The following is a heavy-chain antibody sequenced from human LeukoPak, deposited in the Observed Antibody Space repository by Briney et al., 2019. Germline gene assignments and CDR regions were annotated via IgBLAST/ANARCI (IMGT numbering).Heavy chain of an antibody. CDR3: ALRRNFCFDY. J-gene: IGHJ4*02. V-gene: IGHV3-7*01. CDR2: INQDGSEK. D-gene: IGHD3-3*01. Sequence: GGSLRLSCAASGFTFSSYWMSWVRQAPGKGLEWVAIINQDGSEKYYVDSVKGRFTISRDNAKNSLYLQMNSPSAEDTAVYYCALRRNFCFDYWGQGTLVTVSS. CDR1: GFTFSSYW.